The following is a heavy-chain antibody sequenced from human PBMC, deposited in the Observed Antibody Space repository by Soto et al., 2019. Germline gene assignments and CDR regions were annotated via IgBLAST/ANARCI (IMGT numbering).Heavy chain of an antibody. CDR3: ARLEGLATISYYFDF. Sequence: HLQLQESGPGLVKPSEALSLMCSVSDDSINSDKFYWGWIRQPPGKGLEWIGSIYYRGNAYYNPSLKTRVNISLDKSKSQFSLKLNSVTAADSAVYFCARLEGLATISYYFDFWGPGALVTVSS. D-gene: IGHD3-9*01. CDR2: IYYRGNA. V-gene: IGHV4-39*01. J-gene: IGHJ4*02. CDR1: DDSINSDKFY.